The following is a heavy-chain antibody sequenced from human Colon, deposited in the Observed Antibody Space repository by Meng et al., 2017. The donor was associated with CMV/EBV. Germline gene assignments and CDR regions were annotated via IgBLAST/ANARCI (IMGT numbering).Heavy chain of an antibody. V-gene: IGHV4-39*07. CDR3: ARDLTNKWFYY. Sequence: LQGPGPGLVKPAETLSLTCTASGDPISSGSHSWAWFRQPPGKRLEWIGSMYFSGIADYNPSLKSRVTISLHATQKQFSLRLTSVTAADSAVYFCARDLTNKWFYYWGQGTLVTVSS. CDR1: GDPISSGSHS. D-gene: IGHD1-26*01. J-gene: IGHJ4*02. CDR2: MYFSGIA.